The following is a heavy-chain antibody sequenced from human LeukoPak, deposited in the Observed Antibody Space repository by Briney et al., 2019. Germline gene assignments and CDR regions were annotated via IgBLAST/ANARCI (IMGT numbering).Heavy chain of an antibody. Sequence: GSLRLSCTASGLSFGGDAVSWVRQPPGKGLEWIGNISYSGSTDYNPSLKSRVTISVDTSKSHFSLKLSSVTAADTAVYYCARHRLIAARTSYLDYWGQGTQVTVSS. D-gene: IGHD6-6*01. CDR3: ARHRLIAARTSYLDY. CDR1: GLSFGGDA. V-gene: IGHV4-39*01. J-gene: IGHJ4*02. CDR2: ISYSGST.